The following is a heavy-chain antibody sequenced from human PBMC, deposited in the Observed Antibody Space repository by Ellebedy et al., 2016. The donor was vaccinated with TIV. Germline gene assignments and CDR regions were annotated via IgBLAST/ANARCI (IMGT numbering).Heavy chain of an antibody. CDR3: ARDEEQWLSLDAFDI. J-gene: IGHJ3*02. CDR2: IWYDGSNK. D-gene: IGHD6-19*01. CDR1: GFTFSSYG. V-gene: IGHV3-33*01. Sequence: PGGSLRLSCAASGFTFSSYGMHWVRQAPGKGLEWVAVIWYDGSNKYYADSVKGRFTISRDNSKNTLYLQMNSLRAEDTAVYYCARDEEQWLSLDAFDIWGQGTMVTVSS.